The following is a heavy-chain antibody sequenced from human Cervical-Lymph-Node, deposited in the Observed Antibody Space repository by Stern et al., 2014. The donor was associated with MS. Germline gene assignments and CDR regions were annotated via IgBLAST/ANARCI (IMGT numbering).Heavy chain of an antibody. CDR3: ARGKSTSWSGDY. Sequence: EQLVESGAEVKMPGAPVKVSCKASGYTFTDYYLHWIRQAPGQGLEWVGRINPNSGGTNSAQRFQGRVTMTRDTSLSTAYMELTRLTSDDTAVYYCARGKSTSWSGDYWGQGTLVTVSS. CDR2: INPNSGGT. CDR1: GYTFTDYY. J-gene: IGHJ4*02. D-gene: IGHD3-3*01. V-gene: IGHV1-2*06.